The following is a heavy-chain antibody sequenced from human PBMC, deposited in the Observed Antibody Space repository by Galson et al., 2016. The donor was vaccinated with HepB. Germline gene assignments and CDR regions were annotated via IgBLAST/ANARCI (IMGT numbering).Heavy chain of an antibody. J-gene: IGHJ6*04. D-gene: IGHD1-14*01. CDR1: RFSFSTYG. CDR2: MPYDGKKK. CDR3: ARNSRPHNPKRTYGMDV. V-gene: IGHV3-30*03. Sequence: SLRLSCAASRFSFSTYGMHWVRQAPGKGLEWMAFMPYDGKKKLYADSVKGRFTVSRDNSQQTLYLQMDGLRGEDTAVYYCARNSRPHNPKRTYGMDVWAKGQRSPSPQ.